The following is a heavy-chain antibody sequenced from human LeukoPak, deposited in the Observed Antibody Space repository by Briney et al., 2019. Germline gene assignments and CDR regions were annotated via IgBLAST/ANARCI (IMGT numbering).Heavy chain of an antibody. CDR2: IYYSGST. D-gene: IGHD3-3*01. V-gene: IGHV4-59*01. J-gene: IGHJ3*02. CDR3: ARDGLRQGFWSGYAFDI. Sequence: SETLSLTCTVSGGSISSYYWSWIRQPPGKGLEWIGYIYYSGSTNYNPSLKSRATISVDTSKNQFSLKLSSVTAADTAVYYCARDGLRQGFWSGYAFDIWGQGTMVTVSS. CDR1: GGSISSYY.